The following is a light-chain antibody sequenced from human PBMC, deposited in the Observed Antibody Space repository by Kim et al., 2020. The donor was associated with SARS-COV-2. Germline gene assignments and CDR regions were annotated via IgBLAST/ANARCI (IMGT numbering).Light chain of an antibody. J-gene: IGKJ2*01. CDR1: QSIDTY. CDR3: QQSFNTPRT. Sequence: SASVGDRVTITCRASQSIDTYLNWFQQKPGKAPSRLIYAASSLLSGVPSRFSGSGSGTDFTLTISSLQPEDFATYYCQQSFNTPRTFGQGTKLEI. V-gene: IGKV1-39*01. CDR2: AAS.